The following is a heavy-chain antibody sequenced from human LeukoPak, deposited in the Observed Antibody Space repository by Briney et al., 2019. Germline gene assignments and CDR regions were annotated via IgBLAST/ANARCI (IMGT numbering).Heavy chain of an antibody. CDR1: GFTFSSYA. V-gene: IGHV3-30*07. D-gene: IGHD3-16*01. Sequence: GGSLRLSCAASGFTFSSYAMHWVRQAPGKGLEWVAVISYDGSNKYYAESVKGRFTISRDNSKNTLYLQMNSLRAEDTAVYYCAKAGDFGYYYYGMDVWGQGTTVTVSS. CDR2: ISYDGSNK. CDR3: AKAGDFGYYYYGMDV. J-gene: IGHJ6*02.